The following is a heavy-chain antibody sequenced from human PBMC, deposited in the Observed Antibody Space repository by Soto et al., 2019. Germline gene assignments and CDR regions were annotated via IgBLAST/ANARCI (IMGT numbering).Heavy chain of an antibody. CDR1: GFTFSNYA. D-gene: IGHD6-19*01. CDR2: VSGSGGST. Sequence: EVQLLESGGGLVQPGGSLRLSCAASGFTFSNYAMSWVRQAPGKGLEWVSGVSGSGGSTYYADSVKGRFTISRDNSKNTLHLQMNSLRAEDTALYYCAKDRLVVAGTLRPYDAFDIWGQGTMVTVSS. CDR3: AKDRLVVAGTLRPYDAFDI. V-gene: IGHV3-23*01. J-gene: IGHJ3*02.